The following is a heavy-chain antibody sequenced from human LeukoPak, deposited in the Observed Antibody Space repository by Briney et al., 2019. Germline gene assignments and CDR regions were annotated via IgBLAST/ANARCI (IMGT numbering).Heavy chain of an antibody. D-gene: IGHD6-19*01. V-gene: IGHV3-48*01. J-gene: IGHJ4*02. CDR1: GFIFRSYS. CDR3: AKGKDDSSGWYFFY. Sequence: GGSLRPSCAASGFIFRSYSMNWVRQAPGKGLEWVAFITSSSDTISYADSVKGRFTISRDNSKNTLYLQMNSLRAEDTAVYYCAKGKDDSSGWYFFYWGQGTLVTVSS. CDR2: ITSSSDTI.